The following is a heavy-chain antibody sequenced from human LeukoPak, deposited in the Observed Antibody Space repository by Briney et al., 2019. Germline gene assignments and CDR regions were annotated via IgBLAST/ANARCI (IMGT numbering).Heavy chain of an antibody. J-gene: IGHJ6*02. D-gene: IGHD2-2*01. CDR3: ARGLPILSARGYYYYGMDV. V-gene: IGHV4-34*01. CDR2: INHSGST. Sequence: SETLSLTCAVYGGSFSGYYWSWIRQPPGKGLEWIGEINHSGSTNYNQSLKSRVTISVDTSKHQFSLKLSSVTAADTAVYYCARGLPILSARGYYYYGMDVWGQGTTVTVSS. CDR1: GGSFSGYY.